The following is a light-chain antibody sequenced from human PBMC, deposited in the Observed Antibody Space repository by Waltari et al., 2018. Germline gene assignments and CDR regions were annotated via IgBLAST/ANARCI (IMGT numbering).Light chain of an antibody. Sequence: SSELTQPPSVSVSPGQTARITCSGDTLPRQPAPWYQQKPGKAPVLVMYKDSERPSGIPDRFSGSSSGTTVTLTISGVQPEDEGDYYCQSADSDGTFVFGGGTTVSVL. CDR1: TLPRQP. V-gene: IGLV3-25*03. J-gene: IGLJ1*01. CDR3: QSADSDGTFV. CDR2: KDS.